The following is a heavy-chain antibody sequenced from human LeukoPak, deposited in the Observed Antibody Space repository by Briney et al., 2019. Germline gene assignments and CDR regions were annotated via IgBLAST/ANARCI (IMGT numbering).Heavy chain of an antibody. CDR1: GASISSYY. V-gene: IGHV4-59*12. Sequence: SDNLSLTCTVSGASISSYYLSWIRQPLGKGLEWIGYIYYSGSTNYNPSLKSRVTISVDTSKNQFSLKLSSVTAADTAVYYCARAYSYGPWVPFDPWGQGTLVTVSS. D-gene: IGHD5-18*01. CDR3: ARAYSYGPWVPFDP. J-gene: IGHJ5*02. CDR2: IYYSGST.